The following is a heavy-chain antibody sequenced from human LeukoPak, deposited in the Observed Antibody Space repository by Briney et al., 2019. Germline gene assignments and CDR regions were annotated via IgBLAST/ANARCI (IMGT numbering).Heavy chain of an antibody. D-gene: IGHD1-26*01. CDR2: ISYDGSNK. CDR1: GLTFSSYV. Sequence: GGSLRLSCAASGLTFSSYVMHWVRQAPGKGLEWVAVISYDGSNKYYADSVKGRFTISRDNSKNTLYLQMNSLRAEDTAVYYCAKDVALLAPFDYWGQGTLVTVSS. V-gene: IGHV3-30-3*01. CDR3: AKDVALLAPFDY. J-gene: IGHJ4*02.